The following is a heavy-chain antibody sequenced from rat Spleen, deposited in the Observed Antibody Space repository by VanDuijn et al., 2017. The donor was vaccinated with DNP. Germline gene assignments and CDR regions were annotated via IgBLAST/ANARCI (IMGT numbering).Heavy chain of an antibody. J-gene: IGHJ2*01. CDR1: GFTFSDYA. V-gene: IGHV5S13*01. Sequence: EVQLVESGGGLVQPGRSLKLSCAASGFTFSDYAMAWVRQAPTKGLEWVATISTSGSRTYYPDSVKGRFTISRDNAENTVYLQMNSLRSEDTATYYCATRNSGYGGYFDYWGQGVMVTVSS. CDR3: ATRNSGYGGYFDY. CDR2: ISTSGSRT. D-gene: IGHD4-3*01.